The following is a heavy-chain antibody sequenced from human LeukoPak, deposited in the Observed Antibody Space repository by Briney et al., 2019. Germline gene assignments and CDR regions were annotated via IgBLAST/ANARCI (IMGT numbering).Heavy chain of an antibody. D-gene: IGHD3-22*01. V-gene: IGHV4-61*02. Sequence: SQTLSLTCTVSGASISSGSYYWSWVRQPAGKGLEWIGRVYISGGTIYNPSLKSRATISIATSKKQLSLKLRSVTAADTAVYYCARTYDGSGYIFDYWGQGTLVTVSS. CDR1: GASISSGSYY. CDR2: VYISGGT. J-gene: IGHJ4*02. CDR3: ARTYDGSGYIFDY.